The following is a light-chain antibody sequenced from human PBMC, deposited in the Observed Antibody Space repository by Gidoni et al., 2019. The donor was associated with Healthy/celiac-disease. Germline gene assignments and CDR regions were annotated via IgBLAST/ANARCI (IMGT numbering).Light chain of an antibody. V-gene: IGKV1-5*01. CDR3: QQYNSYSMYT. CDR2: DAS. J-gene: IGKJ2*01. CDR1: QSSSSW. Sequence: DIQMTQSPSTLSASVGDSVTITCRASQSSSSWLAWYQQKPGKAPKLLIYDASSLESGVPSMFSGSGSGTEFTLTISSLQPDDFATYYCQQYNSYSMYTFXXXTKLEIK.